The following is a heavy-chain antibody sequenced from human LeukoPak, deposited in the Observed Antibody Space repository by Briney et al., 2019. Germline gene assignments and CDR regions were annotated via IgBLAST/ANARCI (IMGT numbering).Heavy chain of an antibody. CDR2: INPSGGST. V-gene: IGHV1-46*01. D-gene: IGHD3-9*01. CDR3: ARVPMGGITLLTGYWLFDY. CDR1: GYTFTSYY. Sequence: ASVKVSCKASGYTFTSYYMHWVRQAPGQGLEWMGIINPSGGSTSYAQKFQGRVTMTRDTSTSTVYMELSSLRSEDTAVYYCARVPMGGITLLTGYWLFDYWGQGTLVTVSS. J-gene: IGHJ4*02.